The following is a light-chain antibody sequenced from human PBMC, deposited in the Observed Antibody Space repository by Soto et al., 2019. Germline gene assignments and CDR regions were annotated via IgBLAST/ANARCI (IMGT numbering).Light chain of an antibody. V-gene: IGKV1-5*03. CDR1: QSISSW. J-gene: IGKJ2*01. CDR3: QQYQTPRDT. CDR2: KAS. Sequence: DIPMTQSPSTLSASVGDRVTITCRASQSISSWLAWYQQKPGRAPKLLIYKASILQSGVPSRFSGSGSGTEFTLTISSLQPADFATYYCQQYQTPRDTFGQGTKVEIQ.